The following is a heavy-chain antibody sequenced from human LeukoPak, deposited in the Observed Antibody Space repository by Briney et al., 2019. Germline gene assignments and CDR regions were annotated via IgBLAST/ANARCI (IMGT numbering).Heavy chain of an antibody. J-gene: IGHJ6*03. V-gene: IGHV3-7*01. D-gene: IGHD2-2*02. Sequence: GGSLRLSCAGSVLTLSSYWMSWVRQAPGRGVEWVANINQDGSEKYNGDSVKGRFTISRDNAKNSLYLEMNSLRAEDTAVYYCARENLDIVVVPAAIASVYYYYYYMDVWGKGTTVTVSS. CDR1: VLTLSSYW. CDR2: INQDGSEK. CDR3: ARENLDIVVVPAAIASVYYYYYYMDV.